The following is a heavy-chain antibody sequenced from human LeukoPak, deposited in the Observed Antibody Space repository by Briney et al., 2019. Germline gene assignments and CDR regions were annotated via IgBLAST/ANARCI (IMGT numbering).Heavy chain of an antibody. CDR3: ARTGQTDDSYFDY. D-gene: IGHD3-9*01. Sequence: GGSLRLSCAASGFTFSRYSMNWVRQAPGKGLEWVSSISGSSSYIYYADSVKGRFTISRDNAKNSLDLQMSSLRAEDTAVYYCARTGQTDDSYFDYWGQGTLVTVSS. CDR1: GFTFSRYS. J-gene: IGHJ4*02. CDR2: ISGSSSYI. V-gene: IGHV3-21*06.